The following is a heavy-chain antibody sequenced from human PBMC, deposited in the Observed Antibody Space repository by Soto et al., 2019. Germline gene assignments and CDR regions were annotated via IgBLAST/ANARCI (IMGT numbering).Heavy chain of an antibody. Sequence: EVHLVESGGGLVQPGGSLRLSCAASGFTFSSSWMHWVRQAPGKGLVWVSGINGDESRTNYADSVKGRFTISRDNAKNTLYLEMNSLSAEDTALYYCARGPTGWYGYDYWGQGTLVTVSS. CDR2: INGDESRT. J-gene: IGHJ4*02. V-gene: IGHV3-74*01. D-gene: IGHD5-18*01. CDR3: ARGPTGWYGYDY. CDR1: GFTFSSSW.